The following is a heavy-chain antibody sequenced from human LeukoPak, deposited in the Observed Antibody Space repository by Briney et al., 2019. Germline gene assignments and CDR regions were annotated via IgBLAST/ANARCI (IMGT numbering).Heavy chain of an antibody. D-gene: IGHD2-8*01. CDR2: ISGSGGST. Sequence: GGSLRLSCAASGFTFSSYAMSWVRQAPGKGLEWVSGISGSGGSTYYADSVEGRFTISRDNSKNTLYLQMNSLRADDTALYYCARDLSNGIDYWGQGTLVTVSS. CDR3: ARDLSNGIDY. V-gene: IGHV3-23*01. J-gene: IGHJ4*02. CDR1: GFTFSSYA.